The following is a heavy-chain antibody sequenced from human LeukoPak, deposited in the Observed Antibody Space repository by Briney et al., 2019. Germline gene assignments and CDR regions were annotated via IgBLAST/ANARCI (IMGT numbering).Heavy chain of an antibody. CDR3: AKGKDYYDSSGYYYGDY. V-gene: IGHV3-30*18. Sequence: GGSLRLSCAASGFTFSSYGMHWVRQAPGKGLEWVAVISYDGSNKYYADSVKGRFTISRDNSKNTLYLQMNSLRAEDTAVYYCAKGKDYYDSSGYYYGDYWGQGTLVTVSS. J-gene: IGHJ4*02. CDR1: GFTFSSYG. CDR2: ISYDGSNK. D-gene: IGHD3-22*01.